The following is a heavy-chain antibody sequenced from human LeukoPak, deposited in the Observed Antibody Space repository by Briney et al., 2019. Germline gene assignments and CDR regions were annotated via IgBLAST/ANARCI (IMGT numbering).Heavy chain of an antibody. Sequence: HTGGSLRLSCAASGFTFSSYAMNWVRQAPGKGLEWISSISGSGDNTYYADSVKGRFTISRDNAKNSLYLQMNSLRAEDTAVYYCARDQGGVGYWGQGTLVTVSS. V-gene: IGHV3-23*01. J-gene: IGHJ4*02. CDR2: ISGSGDNT. CDR3: ARDQGGVGY. CDR1: GFTFSSYA. D-gene: IGHD3-16*01.